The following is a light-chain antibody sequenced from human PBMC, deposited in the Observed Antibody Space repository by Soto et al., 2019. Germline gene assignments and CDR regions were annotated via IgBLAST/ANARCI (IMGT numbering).Light chain of an antibody. V-gene: IGKV1-5*03. CDR2: KAS. J-gene: IGKJ1*01. Sequence: DIQMTQSPSTLSASVGDRVTITCRASQSITDWLAWYQQKPGKAPKFLIYKASNLEGGVPSRFSGSGSGTEFTLTISSVQTADFATYYCQYWDDYSWTCGQGTKVEIK. CDR1: QSITDW. CDR3: QYWDDYSWT.